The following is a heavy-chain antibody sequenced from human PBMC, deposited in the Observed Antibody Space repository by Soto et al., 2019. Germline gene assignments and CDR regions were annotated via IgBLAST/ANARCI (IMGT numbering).Heavy chain of an antibody. D-gene: IGHD2-15*01. CDR3: ARDRTPPRNGMYV. Sequence: GGSLRLSCAASGFTFSSYGMHWVRQAPGKGLEWVAVIWYDGSNKYYADSVKGRFTISRDNSKNTLYLQMNSLRAEDTAVYYCARDRTPPRNGMYVWGQGTTVTVSS. CDR2: IWYDGSNK. CDR1: GFTFSSYG. J-gene: IGHJ6*02. V-gene: IGHV3-33*01.